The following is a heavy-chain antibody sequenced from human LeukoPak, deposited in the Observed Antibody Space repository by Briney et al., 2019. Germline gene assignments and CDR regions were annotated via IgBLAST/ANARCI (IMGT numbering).Heavy chain of an antibody. CDR3: ARWGSGWLGTYYYYGMDV. D-gene: IGHD6-19*01. CDR1: GGSISSYY. Sequence: SETLSLTCTVSGGSISSYYWSWIRQPPGKGLEWIGYIYYSGSTNYNPSLKSRVTISVDRSKNQFSLKLSSVTAADTAVYYCARWGSGWLGTYYYYGMDVWGQGTTVTVSS. V-gene: IGHV4-59*12. CDR2: IYYSGST. J-gene: IGHJ6*02.